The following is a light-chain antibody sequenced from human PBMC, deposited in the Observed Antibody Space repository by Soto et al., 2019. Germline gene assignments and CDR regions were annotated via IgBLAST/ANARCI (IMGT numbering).Light chain of an antibody. Sequence: EMVMTHSPSTLSLSAVERATLSCRASQSVNIYLAWYQQKPGQAPRLLIYGAFTRATGIPDRFSGSGSGTDFTLTISRLEPEDFAVYYCQQHETLITFGQGTRLEIK. CDR1: QSVNIY. J-gene: IGKJ5*01. CDR3: QQHETLIT. CDR2: GAF. V-gene: IGKV3-20*01.